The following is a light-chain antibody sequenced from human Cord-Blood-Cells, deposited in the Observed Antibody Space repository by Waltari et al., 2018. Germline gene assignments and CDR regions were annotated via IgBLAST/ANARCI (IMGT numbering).Light chain of an antibody. CDR2: DAS. J-gene: IGKJ2*01. Sequence: EIVLTQSPATLSLSPGERATLSSRASQSVSSYLAWYQQKPGQAPRLLIYDASNRATGIPARFSGSGSGTDFTLTISSLEPEDFAVYYCQQRSNWPPPYTFGQGTKLEIK. CDR1: QSVSSY. V-gene: IGKV3-11*01. CDR3: QQRSNWPPPYT.